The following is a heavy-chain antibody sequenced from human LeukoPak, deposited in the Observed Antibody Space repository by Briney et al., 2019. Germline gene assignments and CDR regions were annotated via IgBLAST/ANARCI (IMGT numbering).Heavy chain of an antibody. CDR3: ARADWDTAMIDY. V-gene: IGHV3-23*01. D-gene: IGHD5-18*01. J-gene: IGHJ4*02. CDR1: GFTFSSYG. Sequence: GGSLRLSCAASGFTFSSYGMSWVRQAPGRGLEWVSAISGSGGSTYYADSVKGRFTISRDNAKNSLYLQMNSLRAEDTAVYYCARADWDTAMIDYWGQGTLVTVSS. CDR2: ISGSGGST.